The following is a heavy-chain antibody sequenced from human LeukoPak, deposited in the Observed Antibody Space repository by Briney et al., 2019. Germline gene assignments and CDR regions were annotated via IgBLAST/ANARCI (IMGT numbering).Heavy chain of an antibody. CDR1: GFTFSSYW. J-gene: IGHJ4*02. V-gene: IGHV3-7*03. Sequence: GGSLRLSCAASGFTFSSYWMSWVRQAPGKGLEWVANMNKDGGEKYYVDSVKGRFTISRDNAKNSLYLQMNSLRADDTAVYYCVKDSPPRYSGSPPAYWGQGTLVTVSS. CDR2: MNKDGGEK. D-gene: IGHD1-26*01. CDR3: VKDSPPRYSGSPPAY.